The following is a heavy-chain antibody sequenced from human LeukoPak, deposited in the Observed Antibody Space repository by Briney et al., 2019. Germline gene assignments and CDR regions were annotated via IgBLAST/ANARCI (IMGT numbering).Heavy chain of an antibody. Sequence: RPSETLSLTCAVYGGSFSGYYWSWIRQPPGKGLEWIGEINHSGSTNYNPSLKSRVSISVDTSKNQFSLKLSSVTAADTAVYYCARARVRCSSTSCYAYYYYGMDVWGQGTTVTVSS. J-gene: IGHJ6*02. CDR2: INHSGST. CDR3: ARARVRCSSTSCYAYYYYGMDV. V-gene: IGHV4-34*01. D-gene: IGHD2-2*01. CDR1: GGSFSGYY.